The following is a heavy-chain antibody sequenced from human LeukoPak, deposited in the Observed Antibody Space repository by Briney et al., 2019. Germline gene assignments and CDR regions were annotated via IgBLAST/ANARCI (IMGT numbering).Heavy chain of an antibody. CDR2: TYWDDDK. V-gene: IGHV2-5*02. CDR1: GFSLSTSGVG. Sequence: SGPTLVNPTQTLTLTCTFSGFSLSTSGVGVGWIRQPPGKALEWLALTYWDDDKRYSPSLKSRLTITKDTSKNQVVLTMTNMDPVDTATYYCAHRRAGGSYGSYYFDYWGQGTLVTVSS. D-gene: IGHD5-18*01. CDR3: AHRRAGGSYGSYYFDY. J-gene: IGHJ4*02.